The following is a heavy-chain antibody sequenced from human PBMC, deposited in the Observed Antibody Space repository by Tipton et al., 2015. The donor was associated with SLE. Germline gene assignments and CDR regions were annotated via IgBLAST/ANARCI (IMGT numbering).Heavy chain of an antibody. CDR3: ASITMVRGVDY. J-gene: IGHJ4*02. D-gene: IGHD3-10*01. CDR2: IYYSRST. V-gene: IGHV4-39*01. Sequence: TLSLTCTVSGGSISSSSYYWGWIRQPPGKGLEWIGSIYYSRSTYYNPSLKSRVTISVDTSKNQFSLKLSSVTAADTAVYYCASITMVRGVDYWGQGTLVTVSS. CDR1: GGSISSSSYY.